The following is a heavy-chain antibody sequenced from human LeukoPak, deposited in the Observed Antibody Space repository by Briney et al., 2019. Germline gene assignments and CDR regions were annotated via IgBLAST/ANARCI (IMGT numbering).Heavy chain of an antibody. CDR3: AKVAKYYYGSETYYFFEH. J-gene: IGHJ4*02. CDR1: GFGFSNFW. D-gene: IGHD3-10*01. V-gene: IGHV3-7*01. Sequence: GGSLRLSCAASGFGFSNFWMSWVRQAPGKGLEWVANINQDGSEKYFVDSVKGRFTISRDNAKNSLYLQMNSLRVEDTAVYYCAKVAKYYYGSETYYFFEHWGQGTPVTASS. CDR2: INQDGSEK.